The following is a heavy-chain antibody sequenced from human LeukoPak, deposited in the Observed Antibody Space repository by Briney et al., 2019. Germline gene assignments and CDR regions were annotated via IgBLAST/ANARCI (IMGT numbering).Heavy chain of an antibody. CDR3: AREGPLDFWSGSHYMD. V-gene: IGHV3-21*01. CDR1: GFTFSSYS. J-gene: IGHJ4*02. CDR2: ISSSSSYI. Sequence: PGGSLRLSCAASGFTFSSYSMNWVRQAPGKGLEWVSSISSSSSYIYYADSVKGRFTISRDNAKNSLYLQMNSLRAEDTAVYYCAREGPLDFWSGSHYMDWGQGTLVTVSS. D-gene: IGHD3-3*01.